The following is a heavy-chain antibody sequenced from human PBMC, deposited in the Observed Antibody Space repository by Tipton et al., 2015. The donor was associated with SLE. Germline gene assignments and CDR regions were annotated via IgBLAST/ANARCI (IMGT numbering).Heavy chain of an antibody. V-gene: IGHV4-61*08. CDR2: IYYSGST. J-gene: IGHJ4*02. Sequence: TLSLTCTVSGGSISSGGYYWTWIRQPPGKGPEWIGYIYYSGSTNYNPPLKSRVTISVDTSKNQFSLKLSSVTAADTAVYYCARREQGGIREWFRDWGQGTLVTVSS. CDR3: ARREQGGIREWFRD. CDR1: GGSISSGGYY. D-gene: IGHD3-3*01.